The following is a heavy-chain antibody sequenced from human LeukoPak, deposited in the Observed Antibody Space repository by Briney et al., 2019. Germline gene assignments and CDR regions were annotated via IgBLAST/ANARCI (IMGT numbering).Heavy chain of an antibody. J-gene: IGHJ4*02. Sequence: ASVKVSCKASGGTFSSYAISWVRQAPGQGLEWMGRIIPILGIANYAQKFQGRVTMTRNTSISTAYMELSSLRSEDTAVYYCARNNWVDYWGQGTLVTVSS. CDR2: IIPILGIA. CDR3: ARNNWVDY. V-gene: IGHV1-69*04. D-gene: IGHD1-1*01. CDR1: GGTFSSYA.